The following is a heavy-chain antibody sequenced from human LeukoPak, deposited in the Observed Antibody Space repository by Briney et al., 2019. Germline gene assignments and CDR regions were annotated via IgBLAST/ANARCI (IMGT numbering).Heavy chain of an antibody. Sequence: ASVKVSCKASGYTFTSYGISWVRQAPGQGLEWMGWIFTYNGNTNYAQKLQGRVTMTTDTSTSTAYMELRSLRLDDTAVYYCARARSIAAEFDPWGQGTLVTVSS. V-gene: IGHV1-18*01. D-gene: IGHD6-6*01. CDR3: ARARSIAAEFDP. CDR1: GYTFTSYG. J-gene: IGHJ5*02. CDR2: IFTYNGNT.